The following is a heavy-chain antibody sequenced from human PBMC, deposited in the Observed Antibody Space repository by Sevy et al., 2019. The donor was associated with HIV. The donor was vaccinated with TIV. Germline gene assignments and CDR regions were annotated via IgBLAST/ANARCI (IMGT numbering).Heavy chain of an antibody. CDR2: FDPQHGRT. CDR3: AATRTGRNWYGESFYYYYAMDV. CDR1: GDSLTELS. J-gene: IGHJ6*02. D-gene: IGHD3-10*01. V-gene: IGHV1-24*01. Sequence: ASVKVSCKVSGDSLTELSMFWVRQAPGKGLEWMGGFDPQHGRTIYAQKFEARDTMTEDKSAETAYMELTSLKFEDTAVYFCAATRTGRNWYGESFYYYYAMDVWGQGTSVTVSS.